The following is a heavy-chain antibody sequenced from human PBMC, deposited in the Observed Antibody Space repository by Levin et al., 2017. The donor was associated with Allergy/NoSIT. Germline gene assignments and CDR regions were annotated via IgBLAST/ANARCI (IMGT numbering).Heavy chain of an antibody. J-gene: IGHJ4*02. Sequence: GESLKISCAASGFTFDDYTMHWVRQAPGKGLEWVSLISWDGGTTYYADSVKGRFTISRDNSKNSLYLQMNSLRTEDTALYYCAKGYRGGAYSSGWYDFDYWGQGTLVTVSS. D-gene: IGHD6-19*01. CDR3: AKGYRGGAYSSGWYDFDY. V-gene: IGHV3-43*01. CDR1: GFTFDDYT. CDR2: ISWDGGTT.